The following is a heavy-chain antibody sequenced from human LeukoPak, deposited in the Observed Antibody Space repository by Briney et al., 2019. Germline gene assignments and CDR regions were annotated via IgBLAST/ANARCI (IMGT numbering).Heavy chain of an antibody. CDR1: GFTFSSYS. J-gene: IGHJ4*02. Sequence: GGSLRLSCAASGFTFSSYSMNWVRQAPGKGLEWVSSISSSSSYIYYADSVTGRFTISRDNAKNSLYLQMNSLRAEDTAVYYCARDLEVVAAVLDYWGQGTLVTVSS. CDR3: ARDLEVVAAVLDY. V-gene: IGHV3-21*01. D-gene: IGHD2-15*01. CDR2: ISSSSSYI.